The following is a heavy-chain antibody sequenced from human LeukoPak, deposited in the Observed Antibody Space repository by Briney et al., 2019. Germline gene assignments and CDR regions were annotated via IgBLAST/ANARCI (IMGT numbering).Heavy chain of an antibody. J-gene: IGHJ4*02. V-gene: IGHV3-49*03. CDR2: IRSKAYGGTT. CDR3: TRGVSTMIVVDTFDY. CDR1: GFTFGDYA. D-gene: IGHD3-22*01. Sequence: PGRSLRLSCTASGFTFGDYAMSWFRQAPGKGLEWVGFIRSKAYGGTTEYAASVKGRLTISRDDSKSIAYLQMNSLKTEDTAVYYCTRGVSTMIVVDTFDYWGQGTLVTVSS.